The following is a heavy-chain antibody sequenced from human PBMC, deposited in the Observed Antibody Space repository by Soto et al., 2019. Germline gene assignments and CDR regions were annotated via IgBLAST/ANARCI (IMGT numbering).Heavy chain of an antibody. CDR2: ISAYNGNT. Sequence: QVQLVQSGAEVKKPGASVKVSCKASGYTFTSYGITWVRQAPGQGLEWMGWISAYNGNTKYAQKFQGRVTMTTDTSPSTAHLALRSLRSDDTAVYYCARDRGAQIVDYWGQGTLVTLSS. J-gene: IGHJ4*02. V-gene: IGHV1-18*01. CDR1: GYTFTSYG. CDR3: ARDRGAQIVDY. D-gene: IGHD3-10*01.